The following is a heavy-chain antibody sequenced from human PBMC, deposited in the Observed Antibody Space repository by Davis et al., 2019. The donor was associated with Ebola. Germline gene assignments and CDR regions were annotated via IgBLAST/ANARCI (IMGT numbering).Heavy chain of an antibody. J-gene: IGHJ6*02. V-gene: IGHV3-23*01. D-gene: IGHD4-17*01. Sequence: GESLKISCAASGFTFTSHSMTWVRQVPGKGLEWVSGISGSGGSTYYADSVKGRFTFSRDNSKNTLYLQMNSLRAEDTAVYYCAKGSFYGSRSITAGVDVWGQGTTVTVSS. CDR3: AKGSFYGSRSITAGVDV. CDR1: GFTFTSHS. CDR2: ISGSGGST.